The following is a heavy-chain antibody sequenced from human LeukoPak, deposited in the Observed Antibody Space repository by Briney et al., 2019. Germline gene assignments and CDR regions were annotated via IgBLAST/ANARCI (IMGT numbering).Heavy chain of an antibody. CDR2: ISGDGGST. V-gene: IGHV3-43*02. J-gene: IGHJ4*02. D-gene: IGHD6-19*01. CDR3: ARESESSGWYDY. Sequence: GGSLRLSCAAPGFMSHDYAIHWVSQAPGKGLEWVSLISGDGGSTFYADSVKGRFTISRDNSKNSLYLQMNSLSSDDTALYYCARESESSGWYDYWGQGTLVTVSS. CDR1: GFMSHDYA.